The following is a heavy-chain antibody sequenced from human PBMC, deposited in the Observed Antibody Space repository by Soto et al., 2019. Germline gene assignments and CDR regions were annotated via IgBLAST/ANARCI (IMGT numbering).Heavy chain of an antibody. J-gene: IGHJ6*02. CDR2: ISAYNGNT. CDR3: ARWASDYDFWSGYSFNYYYYYGMDV. V-gene: IGHV1-18*04. D-gene: IGHD3-3*01. Sequence: QVQLVQSGAEVKKPGASVKDSCKASGYTFTSYGISWVRQAPGQGLEWMGWISAYNGNTNYAQKLQGRVTMTTDTATSTAYMELRSLRSDDTAVYYCARWASDYDFWSGYSFNYYYYYGMDVWGQGTTVTVSS. CDR1: GYTFTSYG.